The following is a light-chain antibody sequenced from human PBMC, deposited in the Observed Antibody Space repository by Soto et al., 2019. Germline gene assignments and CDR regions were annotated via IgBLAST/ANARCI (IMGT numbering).Light chain of an antibody. CDR1: TGAVTSTYY. Sequence: QTVVTQEPSLTVSPGGTVTLTCASSTGAVTSTYYPNWFQQKPGQAPRALIYDTSNRHSWTPARFSGSLLGGKAALTLSGVRPGEGADFSCLLYYGDAGVFGGGPQLPVL. CDR2: DTS. V-gene: IGLV7-43*01. CDR3: LLYYGDAGV. J-gene: IGLJ3*02.